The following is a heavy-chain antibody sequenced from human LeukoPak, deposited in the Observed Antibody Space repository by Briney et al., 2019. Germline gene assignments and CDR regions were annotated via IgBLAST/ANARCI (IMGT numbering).Heavy chain of an antibody. D-gene: IGHD2-2*01. CDR2: IYYSGST. Sequence: SETLSLTCTVSGVSISSSSYYWGWIRQPPGKGLEWIGSIYYSGSTYYNPSLKSRVTISVDTSKNQFSLKLSSVTAADTAVYYCARGVTDIVVVPAARDNWFDPWGQGTLVTVSS. CDR3: ARGVTDIVVVPAARDNWFDP. J-gene: IGHJ5*02. CDR1: GVSISSSSYY. V-gene: IGHV4-39*07.